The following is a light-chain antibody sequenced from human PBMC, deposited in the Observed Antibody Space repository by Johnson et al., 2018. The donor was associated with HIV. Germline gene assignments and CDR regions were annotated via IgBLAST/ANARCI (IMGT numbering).Light chain of an antibody. V-gene: IGLV1-51*02. CDR1: SSNVGNNY. Sequence: QLVLTQPPSVSAAPGQKVTISCSGTSSNVGNNYVSWYQQFPGTAPKLLIYEKNKRPSGIPDRFSASKSGTSATLAITGLQTGDEADYYCGTWDSSLSAHSVFGTGTKVTVL. CDR2: EKN. J-gene: IGLJ1*01. CDR3: GTWDSSLSAHSV.